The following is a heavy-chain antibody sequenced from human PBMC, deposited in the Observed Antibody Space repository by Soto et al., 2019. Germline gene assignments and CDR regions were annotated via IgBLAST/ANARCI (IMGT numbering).Heavy chain of an antibody. D-gene: IGHD4-17*01. CDR2: IRSKANSYAT. Sequence: GGSLRLSCAASGFTFSGSAMHWVRQASGKGLEWVGRIRSKANSYATAYAAPVKGRFTISRDDSKNTAYLQMNSLKTEDTAVYYCTRHGSTVTTYYYGMDVWGQGTTVTVSS. J-gene: IGHJ6*02. CDR1: GFTFSGSA. V-gene: IGHV3-73*01. CDR3: TRHGSTVTTYYYGMDV.